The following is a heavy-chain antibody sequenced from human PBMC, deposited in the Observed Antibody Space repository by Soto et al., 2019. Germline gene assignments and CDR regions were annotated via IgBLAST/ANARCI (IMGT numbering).Heavy chain of an antibody. CDR3: ARDFCPVPTCYDL. Sequence: QEQLVESGGGVGQPGRSLRLSCVASGFTFSNYGMHCVRQAPGKGLELVAGIDYNEINQSYLDPVKARFTISRDQSTNTLYLEMSSLRAEDTAVYYCARDFCPVPTCYDLWGQGVLVTVSS. CDR2: IDYNEINQ. V-gene: IGHV3-33*01. J-gene: IGHJ4*02. D-gene: IGHD2-2*01. CDR1: GFTFSNYG.